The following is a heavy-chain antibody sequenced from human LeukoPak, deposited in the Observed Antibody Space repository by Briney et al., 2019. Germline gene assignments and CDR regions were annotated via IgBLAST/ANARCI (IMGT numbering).Heavy chain of an antibody. CDR3: AKGGYSYGSDAFDI. D-gene: IGHD5-18*01. CDR2: IYPGESDT. V-gene: IGHV5-51*01. J-gene: IGHJ3*02. Sequence: GESLKISCKGSGYSFTSYWIGWVRQGPGKGVEGRGIIYPGESDTRYSPSFQGQVTISADKSIGTAYPQCSGLKASDTAMYYCAKGGYSYGSDAFDIWGQGTMVTVSS. CDR1: GYSFTSYW.